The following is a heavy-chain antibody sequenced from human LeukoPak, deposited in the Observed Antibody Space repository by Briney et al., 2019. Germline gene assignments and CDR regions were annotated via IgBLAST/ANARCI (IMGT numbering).Heavy chain of an antibody. CDR1: GFTFSSYD. Sequence: GGSLRLSCAASGFTFSSYDMSWVRQAPGKGLEWISAISGSGGSTYYADSVKGRFTISRDNSKNTLYVQMNSLRAEDTAVYYCAKDRYYYASGYFDYWGQGTLVTVSS. CDR3: AKDRYYYASGYFDY. D-gene: IGHD3-10*01. V-gene: IGHV3-23*01. CDR2: ISGSGGST. J-gene: IGHJ4*02.